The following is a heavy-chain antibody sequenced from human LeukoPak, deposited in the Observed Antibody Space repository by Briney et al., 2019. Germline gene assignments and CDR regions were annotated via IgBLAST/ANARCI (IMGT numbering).Heavy chain of an antibody. V-gene: IGHV1-46*01. D-gene: IGHD3-22*01. CDR3: AGDYDSSGYYKGPDAFDI. CDR2: INPSGGST. CDR1: GYTFTSYY. Sequence: ASVKVSCKASGYTFTSYYMHWVRQAPGQGLEWMGIINPSGGSTSYAQKFQGRVTMTRDTSTSTVYMELSSLRSEDTAVYYCAGDYDSSGYYKGPDAFDIWGQGTMVTVSS. J-gene: IGHJ3*02.